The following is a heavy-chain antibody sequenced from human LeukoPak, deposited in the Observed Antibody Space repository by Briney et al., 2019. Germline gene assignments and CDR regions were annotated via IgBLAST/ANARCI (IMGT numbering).Heavy chain of an antibody. CDR1: GSTFSNYA. D-gene: IGHD6-13*01. J-gene: IGHJ4*02. CDR2: ISGSDGSI. V-gene: IGHV3-23*01. CDR3: AKEAVAAAGPFDY. Sequence: PGGSLRLSCAASGSTFSNYAMSWVRQAPGKGLEWVSSISGSDGSIYYADSVKGRFTISRDNSKSTLYLQMNSLRAEDTAIYYCAKEAVAAAGPFDYWGQGTLVTVSS.